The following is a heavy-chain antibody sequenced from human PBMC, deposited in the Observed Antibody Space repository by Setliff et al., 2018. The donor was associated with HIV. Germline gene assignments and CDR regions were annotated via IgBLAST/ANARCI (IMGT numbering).Heavy chain of an antibody. CDR1: GFTFRNFG. D-gene: IGHD3-16*01. Sequence: GGSLRLSCAASGFTFRNFGMHWVRQAPGKGLEWVAVIWFDGRSKYNADSVKGRFTISRDNSKNTLYLQMDSLRVEDTALYYCAKVYYADSGYFDSWGQGTLVTVSS. V-gene: IGHV3-33*03. CDR3: AKVYYADSGYFDS. J-gene: IGHJ4*02. CDR2: IWFDGRSK.